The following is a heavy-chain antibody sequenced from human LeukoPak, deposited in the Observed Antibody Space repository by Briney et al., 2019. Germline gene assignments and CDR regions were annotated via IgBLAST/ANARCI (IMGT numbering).Heavy chain of an antibody. V-gene: IGHV4-4*07. CDR3: ARVRSAGPLYYYYGMDV. CDR2: FYNSGST. CDR1: GASISNYY. D-gene: IGHD2-15*01. Sequence: PSETLSLTCSVSGASISNYYWSWIRQPAGKGLEFIGLFYNSGSTNCNPSLKSRVTMSVDTSKNQFSLKLSSVTAADTAVYYCARVRSAGPLYYYYGMDVWGQGTTVTVSS. J-gene: IGHJ6*02.